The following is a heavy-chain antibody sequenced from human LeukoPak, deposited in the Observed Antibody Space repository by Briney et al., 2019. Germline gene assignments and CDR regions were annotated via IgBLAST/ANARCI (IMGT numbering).Heavy chain of an antibody. CDR1: GFTVSTSA. CDR2: ISGSGGGT. J-gene: IGHJ4*02. Sequence: GGSLRLSCAAAGFTVSTSAMSWVRQAPGKGLEWVSGISGSGGGTYYADSAKGRFSISRDISKNTLYLQMNSLRAEDTAIYYCAKDGKTRNWNYFQAKPVYWGQGTLVTVSS. CDR3: AKDGKTRNWNYFQAKPVY. V-gene: IGHV3-23*01. D-gene: IGHD1-7*01.